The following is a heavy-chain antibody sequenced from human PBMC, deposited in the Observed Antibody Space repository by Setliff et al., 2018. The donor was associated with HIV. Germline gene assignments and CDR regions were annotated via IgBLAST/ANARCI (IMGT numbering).Heavy chain of an antibody. D-gene: IGHD1-26*01. CDR3: TTDLGSGRFSWNNN. Sequence: GESLKISCAAAGFTFSNAWMTWVRRAPGKGLEWVARIRNKKNGGTTYYAAPVEGRFTISRDDSKNTLSLQMNSLKTEDTAIYYCTTDLGSGRFSWNNNWGQGTLVTVSS. V-gene: IGHV3-15*01. CDR2: IRNKKNGGTT. CDR1: GFTFSNAW. J-gene: IGHJ4*02.